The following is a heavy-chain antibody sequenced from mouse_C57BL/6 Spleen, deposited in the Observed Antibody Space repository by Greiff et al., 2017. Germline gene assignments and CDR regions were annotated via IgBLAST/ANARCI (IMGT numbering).Heavy chain of an antibody. CDR3: LRLDYIYAMDY. CDR2: IRSKSNNYAT. D-gene: IGHD2-4*01. J-gene: IGHJ4*01. V-gene: IGHV10-1*01. CDR1: GFSFNTYA. Sequence: EVQVVESGGGLVQPKGSLKLSCAASGFSFNTYAMNWVRQAPGKGLEWVARIRSKSNNYATYYADSVKDRFTISRDDSESMLYLQMNNLKTEDTAMYYCLRLDYIYAMDYWGQGTSVTVSS.